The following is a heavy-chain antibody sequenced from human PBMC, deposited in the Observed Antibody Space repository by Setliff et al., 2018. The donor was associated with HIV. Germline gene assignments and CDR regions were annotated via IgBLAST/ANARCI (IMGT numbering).Heavy chain of an antibody. D-gene: IGHD6-13*01. CDR1: GYTFTGYY. V-gene: IGHV1-2*06. J-gene: IGHJ3*02. CDR2: INPNSGDT. Sequence: ASVKVSCKASGYTFTGYYVHWVRQAPGQGLEWVGRINPNSGDTNYAQKFQGRVTMTRDTSISTAYMALSRLRSDDTAVYYCARRGRQQSDAFDIWGQGTMVTVSS. CDR3: ARRGRQQSDAFDI.